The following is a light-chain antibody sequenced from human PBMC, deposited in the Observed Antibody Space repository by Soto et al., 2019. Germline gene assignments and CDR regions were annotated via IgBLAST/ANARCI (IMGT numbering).Light chain of an antibody. Sequence: EIVLTQSPGTLSLSPGERATLSCRASQSDTKNNLNWYHQKPGQAPRLLIYGASIRATGIPDRFSGSGSETDFTLTIIRLEPEDFALYYCQQYGSSAPITFGQGTRLEIK. V-gene: IGKV3-20*01. J-gene: IGKJ5*01. CDR3: QQYGSSAPIT. CDR2: GAS. CDR1: QSDTKNN.